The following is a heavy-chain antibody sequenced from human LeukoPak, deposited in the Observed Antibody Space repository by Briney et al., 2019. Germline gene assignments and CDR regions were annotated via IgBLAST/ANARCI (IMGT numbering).Heavy chain of an antibody. CDR2: INSDGSWT. J-gene: IGHJ4*02. CDR1: ANYW. D-gene: IGHD2/OR15-2a*01. V-gene: IGHV3-74*01. CDR3: VSFYETY. Sequence: QLGGSLRLSCVASANYWMHWVRQAPGKGLVWVSHINSDGSWTSYADSVKGRFTVSKDNAKNTVYLQMNSLRAEDTAVYYCVSFYETYWGRGTLVTVSS.